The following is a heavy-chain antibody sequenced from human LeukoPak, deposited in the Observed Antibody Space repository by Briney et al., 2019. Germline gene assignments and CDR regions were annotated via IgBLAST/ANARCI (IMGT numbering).Heavy chain of an antibody. CDR3: ARGRGGTYYYYMDI. Sequence: QPGGSLRLSCAASGLTFSSYALSWIRQAPGKGLEWVSAIGRSGGSTNYADSVKGRFTISRDNAKNSPYLQMNSLRAEDTAVYYCARGRGGTYYYYMDIWGKGTTVTVSS. V-gene: IGHV3-23*01. J-gene: IGHJ6*03. CDR2: IGRSGGST. CDR1: GLTFSSYA. D-gene: IGHD1-26*01.